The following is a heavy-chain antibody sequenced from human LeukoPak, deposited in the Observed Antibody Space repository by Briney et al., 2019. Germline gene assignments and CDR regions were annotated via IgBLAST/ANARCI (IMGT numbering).Heavy chain of an antibody. V-gene: IGHV3-21*01. CDR2: ISSSSSYI. Sequence: GGSLRLSCAASGFTFSSYSMNWVRQAPGKGLEWVSSISSSSSYIYYADSVKGRFTISRDNAKNSLYLQMNSLRAEDTAVYCCARGGNGYSGTDAFDIWGQGTMVTVSS. D-gene: IGHD5-24*01. CDR3: ARGGNGYSGTDAFDI. J-gene: IGHJ3*02. CDR1: GFTFSSYS.